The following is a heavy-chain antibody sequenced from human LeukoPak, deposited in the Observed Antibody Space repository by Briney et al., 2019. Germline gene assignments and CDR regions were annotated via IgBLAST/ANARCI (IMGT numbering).Heavy chain of an antibody. CDR2: IIPILGIA. V-gene: IGHV1-69*04. CDR3: ARSYSSGWYYFGY. CDR1: GGTFSSYA. Sequence: SVKVSCKASGGTFSSYAISWVRQAPGQGLEWMGRIIPILGIANYAQKFQGRVTITADKSTSTAYMELSSLRSEDTAVYYCARSYSSGWYYFGYWGQGTLVTVSS. J-gene: IGHJ4*02. D-gene: IGHD6-19*01.